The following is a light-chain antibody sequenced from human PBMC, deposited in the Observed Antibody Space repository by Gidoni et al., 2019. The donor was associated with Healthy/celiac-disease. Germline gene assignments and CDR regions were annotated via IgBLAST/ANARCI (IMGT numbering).Light chain of an antibody. CDR2: GAS. CDR1: QSVGSN. Sequence: DTVMTQSPATLSVSPGDSATLSCRASQSVGSNLAWYQQKPGQAPRLLIYGASTRDTGIPARFSGSGSGTEFTLTISSLQSEDFAVYYCQQCNIWLWTFXQXTKVEIK. CDR3: QQCNIWLWT. J-gene: IGKJ1*01. V-gene: IGKV3-15*01.